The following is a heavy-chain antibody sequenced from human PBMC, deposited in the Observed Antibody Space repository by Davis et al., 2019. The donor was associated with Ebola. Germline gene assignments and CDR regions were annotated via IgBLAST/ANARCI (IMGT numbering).Heavy chain of an antibody. Sequence: PSETLSLTCSVSGGSISSGGYYWSWIRQHPGKGLEWIGFIYYSGSTYYNPSLKSRVTISIDTSKIQFSLRLSSVTAADTAVYYCARSNYYFDSSGPFDIWGQGTMVTVSP. CDR3: ARSNYYFDSSGPFDI. D-gene: IGHD3-22*01. J-gene: IGHJ3*02. CDR1: GGSISSGGYY. V-gene: IGHV4-31*03. CDR2: IYYSGST.